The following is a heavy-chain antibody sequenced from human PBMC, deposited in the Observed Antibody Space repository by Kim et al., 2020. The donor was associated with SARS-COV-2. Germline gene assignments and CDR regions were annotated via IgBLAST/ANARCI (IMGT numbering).Heavy chain of an antibody. CDR1: GGSISSSSYY. CDR2: VHYSGTT. CDR3: ARDGGTYYYGSGSQPALDS. V-gene: IGHV4-39*07. J-gene: IGHJ4*02. D-gene: IGHD3-10*01. Sequence: SETLSLTCTVSGGSISSSSYYWGWIRQPPEKGLEWIGSVHYSGTTYSNPSLNSRVGISVDMSKNQFFLDLTSVTAADTAVYYCARDGGTYYYGSGSQPALDSWGQGALVTVSS.